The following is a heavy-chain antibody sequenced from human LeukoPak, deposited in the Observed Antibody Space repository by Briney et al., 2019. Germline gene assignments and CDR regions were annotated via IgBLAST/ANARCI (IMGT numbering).Heavy chain of an antibody. Sequence: GGSLRPSCAASGFTFSDYYMSWIRQAPGKGLEWVSYISSSSSYTNYADSVKGRFTISRDNAKNSLYLQMNSLRAEDTAVYYCARAGGEDTTGGAFDIWGQGTMVTVSS. V-gene: IGHV3-11*05. D-gene: IGHD3-16*01. CDR1: GFTFSDYY. J-gene: IGHJ3*02. CDR2: ISSSSSYT. CDR3: ARAGGEDTTGGAFDI.